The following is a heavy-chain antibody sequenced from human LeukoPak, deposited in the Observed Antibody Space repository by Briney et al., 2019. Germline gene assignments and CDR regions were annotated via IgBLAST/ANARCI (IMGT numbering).Heavy chain of an antibody. Sequence: SVKVSCKASGGTFSSYAISWVRQAPGQGLEWMGGIIPIFGTANYAQKFQGRVTITADESTSTAYMELGSLRSEDTAVYYCASPPIVVVPAATYDAFDIWGQGTMVTVSS. D-gene: IGHD2-2*01. CDR1: GGTFSSYA. V-gene: IGHV1-69*01. J-gene: IGHJ3*02. CDR3: ASPPIVVVPAATYDAFDI. CDR2: IIPIFGTA.